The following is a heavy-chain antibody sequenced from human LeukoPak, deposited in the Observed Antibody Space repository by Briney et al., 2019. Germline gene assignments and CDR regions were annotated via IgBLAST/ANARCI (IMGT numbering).Heavy chain of an antibody. V-gene: IGHV3-23*01. CDR2: ISDSGGRT. CDR1: GFTFNNYA. D-gene: IGHD4-17*01. Sequence: GGSLRLSCTASGFTFNNYALSWVRQAPRKGLEWVSSISDSGGRTYYADSVKGRFTISTDNSKNMLYLQMNSLRVEDTAVYYCAKDTFGDYARWFDPWGQGILVTVSS. CDR3: AKDTFGDYARWFDP. J-gene: IGHJ5*02.